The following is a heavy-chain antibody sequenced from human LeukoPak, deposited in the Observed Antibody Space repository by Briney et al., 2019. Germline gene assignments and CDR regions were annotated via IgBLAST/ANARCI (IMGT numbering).Heavy chain of an antibody. J-gene: IGHJ5*02. V-gene: IGHV1-2*02. Sequence: ASVKVSCKAFGYTLTDYYVYWVRQAPGQGLEWMGWINPNSGDTNYAQKFQGRVTMTRDTSISTAYMDLSSLRSDDTAMYYCARMWSTATSGWNWFDPWGQGTLVTVSS. CDR1: GYTLTDYY. D-gene: IGHD6-13*01. CDR2: INPNSGDT. CDR3: ARMWSTATSGWNWFDP.